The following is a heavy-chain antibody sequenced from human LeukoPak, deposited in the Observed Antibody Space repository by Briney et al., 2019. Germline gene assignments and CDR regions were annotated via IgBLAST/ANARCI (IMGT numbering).Heavy chain of an antibody. CDR2: IYYSGST. D-gene: IGHD2-2*01. J-gene: IGHJ4*02. V-gene: IGHV4-59*01. Sequence: PSETLSLTCTVSGGSISSYYWSWIRQPPGKGLEWIGYIYYSGSTNYNPSLKSRVTISVDTSKNQFSLKLSSVTAADTAVYYCANLLGYCSGTSCFVEDEEYYFDYWGQGTLVTVSS. CDR3: ANLLGYCSGTSCFVEDEEYYFDY. CDR1: GGSISSYY.